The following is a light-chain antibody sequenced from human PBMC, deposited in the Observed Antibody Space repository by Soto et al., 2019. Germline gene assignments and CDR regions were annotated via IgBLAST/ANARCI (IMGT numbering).Light chain of an antibody. CDR2: DAS. V-gene: IGKV3-20*01. CDR3: QQYGSSPFT. J-gene: IGKJ3*01. CDR1: QSVASSH. Sequence: EIVLTQSPGTLSLSPGDRATVSCRASQSVASSHLAWYRQKPGQTPRLLIYDASSRATGIPDRISGSGSGTDFTLTISILEPEDVAVYYCQQYGSSPFTFCPGNKVDSK.